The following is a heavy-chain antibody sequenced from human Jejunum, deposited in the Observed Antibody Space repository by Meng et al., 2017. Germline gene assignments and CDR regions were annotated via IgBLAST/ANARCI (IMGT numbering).Heavy chain of an antibody. CDR1: GYSISSGHY. J-gene: IGHJ6*02. CDR2: IYHSGTT. Sequence: SEILSPTCAVSGYSISSGHYWGWIRQPPGKGLEWIGNIYHSGTTHYNPSLKSRVTVSIDTSNNHFSLKLSSVTAADTAVYYCARGGGSYGSRMDVWGQGTTVTVSS. D-gene: IGHD1-26*01. V-gene: IGHV4-38-2*01. CDR3: ARGGGSYGSRMDV.